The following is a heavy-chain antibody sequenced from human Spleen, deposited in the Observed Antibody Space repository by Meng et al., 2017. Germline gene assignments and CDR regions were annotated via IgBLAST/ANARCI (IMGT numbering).Heavy chain of an antibody. V-gene: IGHV3-23*01. Sequence: GGSLRLSCAASGFTFSSYAMSWVRQAPGKGLEWVSGILGRGDQTYYLDSVKGRFTISRDTSKNTLYLQMNSRRAEDTAVYYCTKGFALTGNPNWFDPWGQGTLVTVSS. CDR3: TKGFALTGNPNWFDP. D-gene: IGHD3-9*01. CDR1: GFTFSSYA. J-gene: IGHJ5*02. CDR2: ILGRGDQT.